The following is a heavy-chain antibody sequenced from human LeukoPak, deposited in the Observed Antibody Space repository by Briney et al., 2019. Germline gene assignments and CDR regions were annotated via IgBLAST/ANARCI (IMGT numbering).Heavy chain of an antibody. CDR1: GFNFSNYG. CDR2: IWHDGSNE. D-gene: IGHD6-19*01. J-gene: IGHJ4*02. Sequence: GRSLRLSCAASGFNFSNYGMNWVRQAPGKGLEWVAVIWHDGSNEYYADSVKGRFTISRDNSENTLYLQMNSLGAEDTAFYYCARGIAVAGTTVGYCDYWGQGALVTVSS. CDR3: ARGIAVAGTTVGYCDY. V-gene: IGHV3-33*01.